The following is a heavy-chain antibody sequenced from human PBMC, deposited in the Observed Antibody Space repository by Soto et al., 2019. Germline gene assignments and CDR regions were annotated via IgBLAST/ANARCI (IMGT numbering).Heavy chain of an antibody. D-gene: IGHD2-15*01. CDR2: IYNSGNT. Sequence: PGKGLEWIGYIYNSGNTIYNPSLKSRVSISVDTSRNHFSLKLSSVHAADTAVYYCAGDFVCSGEDRYSGYAYWGQGILVTVSS. CDR3: AGDFVCSGEDRYSGYAY. V-gene: IGHV4-61*03. J-gene: IGHJ4*01.